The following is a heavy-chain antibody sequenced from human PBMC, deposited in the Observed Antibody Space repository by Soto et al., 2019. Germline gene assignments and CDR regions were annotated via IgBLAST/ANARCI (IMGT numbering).Heavy chain of an antibody. CDR2: IYYSGST. J-gene: IGHJ6*04. D-gene: IGHD3-3*01. CDR1: GGSISSSSYY. Sequence: PSETLSLTCTVSGGSISSSSYYWGWIRQPPGKGLEWIGSIYYSGSTYYNPSLKSRVTISVDTSKNQFSLKLSSVTAADTAMYYCARLIKDYDFCCCYYDYYYGMDVWGKGTTVTVSS. V-gene: IGHV4-39*01. CDR3: ARLIKDYDFCCCYYDYYYGMDV.